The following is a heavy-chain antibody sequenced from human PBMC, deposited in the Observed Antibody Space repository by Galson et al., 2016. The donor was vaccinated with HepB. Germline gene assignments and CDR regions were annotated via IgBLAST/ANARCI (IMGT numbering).Heavy chain of an antibody. V-gene: IGHV5-51*01. Sequence: QSGAEVKKPGESLKISCECSGYSFSSYWIAWVRQMPGKGLEWMASIYPGDSDTVYSPSFQGQVTISADKSISTAYLQWTSLKASDTATYYCARLYGTGSYPTPWCVPVWGRGTLVIVSA. CDR3: ARLYGTGSYPTPWCVPV. CDR2: IYPGDSDT. CDR1: GYSFSSYW. D-gene: IGHD3-10*01. J-gene: IGHJ2*01.